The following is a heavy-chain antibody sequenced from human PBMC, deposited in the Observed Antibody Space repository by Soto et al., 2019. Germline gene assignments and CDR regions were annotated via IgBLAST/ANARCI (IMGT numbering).Heavy chain of an antibody. Sequence: DVQLVESGGGLVQPGGSLRLSCAASGFTFSIYAMNWVRQAPGKGLEWVSIISGSGGTTYYADSVKGRFTISRDNSKNTLYLQMNCLGAEDTAVYYCAKHGDCSSTRCYFDYWAQGTLVTVSS. J-gene: IGHJ4*02. CDR3: AKHGDCSSTRCYFDY. D-gene: IGHD2-2*01. CDR2: ISGSGGTT. CDR1: GFTFSIYA. V-gene: IGHV3-23*04.